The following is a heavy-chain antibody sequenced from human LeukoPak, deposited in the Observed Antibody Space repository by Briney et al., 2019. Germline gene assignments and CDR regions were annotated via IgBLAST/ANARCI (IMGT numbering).Heavy chain of an antibody. CDR1: GGSISSYY. J-gene: IGHJ4*02. D-gene: IGHD2-15*01. CDR3: ARHCSGGSCYLGFDY. Sequence: PSETLSLTCTVSGGSISSYYWSWIRQPPGKGLEWIGYIYYSGSTNYNPSLKSRVTISVDTSKNQFSLRLSSVTAADTAVYYCARHCSGGSCYLGFDYWGQGTLVTVSS. CDR2: IYYSGST. V-gene: IGHV4-59*08.